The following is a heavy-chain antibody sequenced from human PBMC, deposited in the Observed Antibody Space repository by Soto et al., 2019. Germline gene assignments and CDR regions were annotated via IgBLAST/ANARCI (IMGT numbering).Heavy chain of an antibody. J-gene: IGHJ6*03. CDR3: ARDWDYYGSGSYSPPYYYMDG. V-gene: IGHV4-31*03. Sequence: SETLSLTCTVSGGSISSGGYYWSWIRQHPGKGLEWIGYIYYSGSTYYNPSLKSRVTISVDTSKNQFSLKLSSVTAADTAVYYCARDWDYYGSGSYSPPYYYMDGRGKGTTVTVPS. D-gene: IGHD3-10*01. CDR1: GGSISSGGYY. CDR2: IYYSGST.